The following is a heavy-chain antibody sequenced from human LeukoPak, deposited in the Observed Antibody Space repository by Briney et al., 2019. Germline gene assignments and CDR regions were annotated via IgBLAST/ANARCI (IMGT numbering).Heavy chain of an antibody. Sequence: SETLSLTRAVSGGSITISTYYCAWFRQPPGRGLEWIGTFHYSGGTYYNPSFKSRVILSVDTSKNQFSLNLSSVTATDTAVYYCARHVSTNKIDSWGQGILVTVSS. CDR2: FHYSGGT. J-gene: IGHJ4*02. V-gene: IGHV4-39*01. CDR1: GGSITISTYY. D-gene: IGHD2/OR15-2a*01. CDR3: ARHVSTNKIDS.